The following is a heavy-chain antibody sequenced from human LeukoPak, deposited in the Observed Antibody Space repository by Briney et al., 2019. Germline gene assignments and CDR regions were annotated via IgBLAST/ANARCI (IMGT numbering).Heavy chain of an antibody. D-gene: IGHD6-19*01. Sequence: PSETLSLTCTVSGGSISSSSCYWGWIRQPPGKGLEWIGSIYYSGGTYYNPSLKSRVTISVDTSKNQFSLKLSSVTAADTAVYYCARQIFDIAVAGGLNWFDPWGQGTLVTVSS. CDR1: GGSISSSSCY. V-gene: IGHV4-39*01. J-gene: IGHJ5*02. CDR3: ARQIFDIAVAGGLNWFDP. CDR2: IYYSGGT.